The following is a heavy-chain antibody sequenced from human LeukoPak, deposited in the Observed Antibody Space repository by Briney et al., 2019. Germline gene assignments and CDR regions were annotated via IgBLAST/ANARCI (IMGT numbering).Heavy chain of an antibody. CDR1: GFTFSSYA. J-gene: IGHJ4*02. CDR2: ISGSGGST. D-gene: IGHD3-22*01. V-gene: IGHV3-23*01. Sequence: GGSLRLSCAASGFTFSSYAMHWVRQAPGKGLEWVSAISGSGGSTYYADSVKGRFTISRDNSKNTLYLQMNSLRAEDTAVYYCAKDKRSGYNPPGYWGQGTLVTVSS. CDR3: AKDKRSGYNPPGY.